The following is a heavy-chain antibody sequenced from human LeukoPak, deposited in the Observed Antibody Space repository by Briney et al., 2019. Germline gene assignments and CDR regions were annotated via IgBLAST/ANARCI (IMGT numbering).Heavy chain of an antibody. V-gene: IGHV4-39*01. D-gene: IGHD3-10*01. J-gene: IGHJ4*02. CDR2: IYYSGST. CDR3: ARRYGSGSYYHYPFDY. Sequence: SETLSLTCTVSGGSISSSSYYWGWIRQPPGKGLEWIGSIYYSGSTYYNPSLKSRVTISVDTSKNQFSLKLSSVTAADTAVYYCARRYGSGSYYHYPFDYWGQGTLVTVSS. CDR1: GGSISSSSYY.